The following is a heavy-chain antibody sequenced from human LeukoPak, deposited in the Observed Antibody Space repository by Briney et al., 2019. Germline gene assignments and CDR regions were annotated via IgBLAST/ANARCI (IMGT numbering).Heavy chain of an antibody. CDR1: GFTFNDYY. V-gene: IGHV3-11*04. D-gene: IGHD4-17*01. CDR3: ARGSHYGDLHKRTFDY. Sequence: GGSLRLSCAASGFTFNDYYMTWIRQAPGKGLEWVSSIGNSGSARKNADSVKGRFTISRENAKNSLYLQMNSLRAGDTAVYYCARGSHYGDLHKRTFDYWGQGTLVTVSS. CDR2: IGNSGSAR. J-gene: IGHJ4*02.